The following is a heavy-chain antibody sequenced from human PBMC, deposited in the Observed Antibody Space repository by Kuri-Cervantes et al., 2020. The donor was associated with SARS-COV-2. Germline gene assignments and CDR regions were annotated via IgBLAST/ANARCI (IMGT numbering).Heavy chain of an antibody. Sequence: ASVKVSCKASGYTFTSYYMHWVRQAPGQGLEWMGIINPSGGSTGYAQKFQGRVTMTRDTSTSTVYMELSSLRSEDTAAYYCARDGTYYDFWSGSYYFDYWGQGTLVTVSS. J-gene: IGHJ4*02. CDR2: INPSGGST. V-gene: IGHV1-46*01. CDR1: GYTFTSYY. D-gene: IGHD3-3*01. CDR3: ARDGTYYDFWSGSYYFDY.